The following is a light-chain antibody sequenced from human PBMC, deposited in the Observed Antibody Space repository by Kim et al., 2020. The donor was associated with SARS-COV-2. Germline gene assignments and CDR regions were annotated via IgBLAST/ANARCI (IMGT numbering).Light chain of an antibody. CDR2: GNN. CDR1: SSNIGAGYD. J-gene: IGLJ3*02. CDR3: QSYDSKLSGWV. Sequence: QRVTMSCTGSSSNIGAGYDVHWYRHLPGTAPKVFIFGNNNRPSGVPDRFSGSKSGTSASLAITGLQAEDEADYYCQSYDSKLSGWVFGGGTQLTVL. V-gene: IGLV1-40*01.